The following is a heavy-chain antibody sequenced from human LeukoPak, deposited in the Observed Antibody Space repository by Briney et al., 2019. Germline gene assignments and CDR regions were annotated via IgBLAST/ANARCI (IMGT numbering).Heavy chain of an antibody. D-gene: IGHD7-27*01. V-gene: IGHV3-9*01. CDR2: ISWNSGII. J-gene: IGHJ4*02. CDR3: AKSSGDSFFDY. Sequence: GGSLRLSCSASGFTFDDFAMHWVRQAPGKGLEWVSRISWNSGIIDYVDSVKGRFTISRDNAKNSLYLQMNSLRPEDTALYYCAKSSGDSFFDYWGPGTLVTVSS. CDR1: GFTFDDFA.